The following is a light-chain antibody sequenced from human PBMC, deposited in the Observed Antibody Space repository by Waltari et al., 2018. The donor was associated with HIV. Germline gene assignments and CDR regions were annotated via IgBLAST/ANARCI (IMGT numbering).Light chain of an antibody. J-gene: IGLJ2*01. V-gene: IGLV3-25*03. CDR3: QSADSSGTYVV. Sequence: SYELTQPPSVSVSPGQTARITCSGEALTKKYAYWYQQKPGQAPVLVIYKDSERPSGIPERFSGSSSGTTVTLTISGVQAEDEADYYCQSADSSGTYVVFGGGTKLTVL. CDR1: ALTKKY. CDR2: KDS.